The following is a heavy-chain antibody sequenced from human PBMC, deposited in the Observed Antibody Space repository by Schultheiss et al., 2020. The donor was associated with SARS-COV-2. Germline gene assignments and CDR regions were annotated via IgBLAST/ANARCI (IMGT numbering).Heavy chain of an antibody. CDR1: GDSISGTNW. J-gene: IGHJ5*02. D-gene: IGHD2-15*01. Sequence: SETLSLTCAVSGDSISGTNWWSWVRQPPGKGLEWIGEIYHSGSTNYNPSLKSRVTISVDKSKNQFSLKLSSVTAADTAVYYCARTHIVVVVAATIPTLNWFDPWGQGTLVTVSS. V-gene: IGHV4-4*02. CDR3: ARTHIVVVVAATIPTLNWFDP. CDR2: IYHSGST.